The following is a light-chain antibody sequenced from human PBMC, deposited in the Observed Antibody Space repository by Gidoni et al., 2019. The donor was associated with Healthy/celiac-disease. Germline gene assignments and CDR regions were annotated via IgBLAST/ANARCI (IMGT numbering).Light chain of an antibody. CDR3: QQYDNLPLT. Sequence: QMTQSPSSLSASVGDRVTITCQASQDISNYFNWYQQKPGKAPKLLIYDASNLETGVPSRFSGSGSGTDFTFTISSLQPEDSATYYCQQYDNLPLTFGRGTKVEIK. J-gene: IGKJ4*01. V-gene: IGKV1-33*01. CDR2: DAS. CDR1: QDISNY.